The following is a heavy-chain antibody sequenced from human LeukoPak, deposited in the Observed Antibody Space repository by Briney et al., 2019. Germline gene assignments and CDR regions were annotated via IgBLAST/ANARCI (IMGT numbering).Heavy chain of an antibody. CDR3: ARGGYDILTGYSVGGMDV. D-gene: IGHD3-9*01. J-gene: IGHJ6*02. CDR1: GYTFTSYD. Sequence: GASVKVSCKASGYTFTSYDINWVRQATGQGLEWMGWMNPNSGDTGYAQKFQGRVTMTRNTSISTAYMELSSLRSEDTAVYYCARGGYDILTGYSVGGMDVWGQGTTVTVSS. CDR2: MNPNSGDT. V-gene: IGHV1-8*01.